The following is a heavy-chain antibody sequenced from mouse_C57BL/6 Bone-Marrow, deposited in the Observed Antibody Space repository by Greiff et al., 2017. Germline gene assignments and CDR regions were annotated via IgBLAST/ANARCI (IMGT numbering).Heavy chain of an antibody. Sequence: QVQLQQPGAELVKPGASVKMSCKASGYTFTSYWITWVKQRPGQGLEWIGDIYPGSGSTNYNEKFKSKATLTVDTSSSTAYMQLSSLTSEDSAVYYCARRMDYYCYYYAMDYWGRGTSVTVSS. J-gene: IGHJ4*01. CDR2: IYPGSGST. CDR1: GYTFTSYW. D-gene: IGHD1-1*01. V-gene: IGHV1-55*01. CDR3: ARRMDYYCYYYAMDY.